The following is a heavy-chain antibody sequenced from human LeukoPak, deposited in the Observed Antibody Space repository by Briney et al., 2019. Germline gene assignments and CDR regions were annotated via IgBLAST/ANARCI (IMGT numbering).Heavy chain of an antibody. CDR2: IYYSGTT. CDR1: GGSISNYY. CDR3: ARGGVAEYVY. Sequence: SETLSLTCTVSGGSISNYYWTWIRQPPGKGLEWIGYIYYSGTTNYNPSFKSRVTISVDTSKNQFSLRLSSLTAADTAVYYCARGGVAEYVYWGQGTLVTVSS. V-gene: IGHV4-59*01. D-gene: IGHD3-16*01. J-gene: IGHJ4*02.